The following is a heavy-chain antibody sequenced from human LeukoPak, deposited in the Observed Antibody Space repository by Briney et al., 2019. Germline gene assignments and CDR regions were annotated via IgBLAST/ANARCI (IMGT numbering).Heavy chain of an antibody. CDR3: GIGPYYYLDV. CDR1: GYTFTDYY. Sequence: ASVKISCKASGYTFTDYYVRWLQQAPGKGLEWMGHVDPESGQTTYAKDFQDRLLITADTSTDTAYMELSGLRSEDTALYYCGIGPYYYLDVWGKGTTITVSS. CDR2: VDPESGQT. V-gene: IGHV1-69-2*01. J-gene: IGHJ6*03.